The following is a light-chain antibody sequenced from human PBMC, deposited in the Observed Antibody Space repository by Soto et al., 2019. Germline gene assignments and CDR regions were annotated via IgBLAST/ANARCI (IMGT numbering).Light chain of an antibody. CDR1: ISDIGAYDY. CDR2: EVN. J-gene: IGLJ1*01. Sequence: QCLLTQPASLSGSPGQSITISCTGTISDIGAYDYVSWFQQHPGKAPKLMISEVNNRPSGVSNRFSGSKSGNTAYLTISGLQVEDEAEYFCFSFTTTRTHVFGTGTKVNV. V-gene: IGLV2-14*01. CDR3: FSFTTTRTHV.